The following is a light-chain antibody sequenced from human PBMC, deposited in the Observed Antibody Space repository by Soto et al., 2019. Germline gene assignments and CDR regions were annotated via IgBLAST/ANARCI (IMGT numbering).Light chain of an antibody. CDR2: DVA. Sequence: QSLLTQPRSVSGSPGHTFTISCTGSSSDVGSSNYMSWYQQHPGEAPKLVIYDVAQRPSGVPDRLSGSRSGKTASLTISGLQPDDEADYYCCSYAGRDTLTFGSGTKVTVL. V-gene: IGLV2-11*01. CDR1: SSDVGSSNY. CDR3: CSYAGRDTLT. J-gene: IGLJ1*01.